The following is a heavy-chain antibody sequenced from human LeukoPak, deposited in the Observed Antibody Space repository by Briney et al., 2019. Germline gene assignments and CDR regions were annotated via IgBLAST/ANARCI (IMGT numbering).Heavy chain of an antibody. CDR1: GFTFSNYA. CDR3: ARDVQSDSGSYPLY. J-gene: IGHJ4*02. CDR2: ISGSGGST. Sequence: AGGSLRLSCAASGFTFSNYAMSWVRQAPGKGLEWVSSISGSGGSTLYADSVKGRFTIPRDNAKNTLYLQMNSLRAEDTAVYYCARDVQSDSGSYPLYWGQGTLVTVSS. D-gene: IGHD3-10*01. V-gene: IGHV3-23*01.